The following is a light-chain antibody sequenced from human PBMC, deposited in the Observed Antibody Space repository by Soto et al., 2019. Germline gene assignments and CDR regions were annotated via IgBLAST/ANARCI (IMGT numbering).Light chain of an antibody. J-gene: IGKJ3*01. CDR3: QQRSNWPPA. CDR1: QSVSSY. CDR2: DAS. Sequence: EIVLTQSPATLSLSPGERATLSCRASQSVSSYLAWYQQKPGQAPRLLIYDASNRATGIPARFSGSGSGTEFTLTISSLEPEDFAVYYCQQRSNWPPAFGPGNKVDI. V-gene: IGKV3-11*01.